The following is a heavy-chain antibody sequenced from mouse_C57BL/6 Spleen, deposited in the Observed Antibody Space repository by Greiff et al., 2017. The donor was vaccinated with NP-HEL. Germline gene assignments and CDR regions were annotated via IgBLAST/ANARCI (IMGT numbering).Heavy chain of an antibody. Sequence: VQLQQSGAELVRPGTSVKVSCKASGYAFTNYLIEWVKQRPGQGLEWIGVINPGSGGTNYNEKFKGRATLTADKSSSTAYMQLSSLTSEDSAVYFCARSSDGYYWFAYWGQGTLVTVSA. J-gene: IGHJ3*01. CDR3: ARSSDGYYWFAY. V-gene: IGHV1-54*01. CDR2: INPGSGGT. CDR1: GYAFTNYL. D-gene: IGHD2-3*01.